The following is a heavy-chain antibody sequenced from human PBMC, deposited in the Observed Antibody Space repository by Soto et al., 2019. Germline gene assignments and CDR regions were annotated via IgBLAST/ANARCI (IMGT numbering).Heavy chain of an antibody. D-gene: IGHD5-12*01. Sequence: EVQLLESGGDLVEPGVSLRLSCAGTGFTFSSDAMSWVRQTPGKGLDLVSGISGSGGAVYYADSVKGRFTISRDNSKNTLDLQTNSMRAEDRPVYYCAKSPRSGYEDPWDYWGQGTQVTVFS. V-gene: IGHV3-23*01. J-gene: IGHJ4*02. CDR2: ISGSGGAV. CDR3: AKSPRSGYEDPWDY. CDR1: GFTFSSDA.